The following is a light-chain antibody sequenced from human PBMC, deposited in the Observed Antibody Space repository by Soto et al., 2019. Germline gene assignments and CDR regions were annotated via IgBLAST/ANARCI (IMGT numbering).Light chain of an antibody. V-gene: IGLV2-11*01. CDR3: CSYAGSYTWV. Sequence: QSALTQPRSVSGSPGQSVTISCTGTDSDIGGYNYVSWYQQHPGKAPKDMIYDVSKRPSGVPDRFSGSKSGNTASLTISGLQAEDEADYYCCSYAGSYTWVFGGGTQLTVL. CDR2: DVS. J-gene: IGLJ7*01. CDR1: DSDIGGYNY.